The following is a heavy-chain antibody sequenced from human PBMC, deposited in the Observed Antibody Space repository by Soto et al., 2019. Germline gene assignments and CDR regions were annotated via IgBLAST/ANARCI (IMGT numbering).Heavy chain of an antibody. CDR3: AREVQLLVWKNYYYYYMDV. CDR1: GGSISSYY. V-gene: IGHV4-59*12. J-gene: IGHJ6*03. CDR2: IYYSGST. D-gene: IGHD2-2*01. Sequence: SETLSLTCTVSGGSISSYYWSWIRQHPGKGLEWIGYIYYSGSTYYNPSLKSRVTISVDTSKNQFSLKLSSVTAADTAVYYCAREVQLLVWKNYYYYYMDVWGKGTTVTVSS.